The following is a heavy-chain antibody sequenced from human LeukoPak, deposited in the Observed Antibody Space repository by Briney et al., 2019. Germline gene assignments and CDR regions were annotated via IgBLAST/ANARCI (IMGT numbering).Heavy chain of an antibody. J-gene: IGHJ4*02. CDR3: ARHGQTAYDSSGYYR. Sequence: SETLSLTCSVSGGSISSGAYYWGWIRQPPGKGLEWIGSLHYSGSTYYNPPLKSRVTISVDTSKNHFSLNLSSVTAADTAVYYCARHGQTAYDSSGYYRWGQGFLVTVSS. CDR2: LHYSGST. CDR1: GGSISSGAYY. V-gene: IGHV4-39*01. D-gene: IGHD3-22*01.